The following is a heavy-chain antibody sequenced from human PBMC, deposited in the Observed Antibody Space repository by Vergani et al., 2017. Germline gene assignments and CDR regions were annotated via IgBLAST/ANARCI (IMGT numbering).Heavy chain of an antibody. CDR2: SYYSGST. CDR3: ARGWILAYGMDV. V-gene: IGHV4-59*01. Sequence: QVQLQESGPGLVKPSETLSLTCTVSGGSISSYYWSWIRQPPGKGLEWIGYSYYSGSTNYNPSLKSRVTISVDTSTNQCSLKLSSVTAADTAVYYCARGWILAYGMDVWGQGTTVTVSS. J-gene: IGHJ6*02. CDR1: GGSISSYY. D-gene: IGHD5-18*01.